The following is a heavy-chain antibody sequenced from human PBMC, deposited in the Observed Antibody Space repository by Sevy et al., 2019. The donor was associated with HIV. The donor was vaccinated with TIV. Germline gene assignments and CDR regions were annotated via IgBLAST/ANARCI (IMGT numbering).Heavy chain of an antibody. Sequence: SETLSLTSNVSGGSISSSRHYWGWIRQSPGKSLEWIGSRFYSGGAYYNPSLQSRVTMSVDTSKNQFSLNVNSVTAADTAVYYCARHPLGNWFDLWGQGILVTVSS. CDR1: GGSISSSRHY. V-gene: IGHV4-39*01. J-gene: IGHJ5*02. CDR3: ARHPLGNWFDL. D-gene: IGHD3-16*01. CDR2: RFYSGGA.